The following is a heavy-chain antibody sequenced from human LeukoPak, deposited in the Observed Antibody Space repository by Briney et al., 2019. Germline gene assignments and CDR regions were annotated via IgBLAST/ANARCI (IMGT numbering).Heavy chain of an antibody. CDR2: IKQDGSQ. CDR1: GFTFSRHW. D-gene: IGHD4-17*01. CDR3: ARGPDFGDRLDYFDY. Sequence: GGSLRLSCAASGFTFSRHWMGWVRQAPGKGLEWVASIKQDGSQYYVDSVKGRFFISREYAKNSVSLQMNCLRAGDSAVYYCARGPDFGDRLDYFDYWGQGTLVTVS. V-gene: IGHV3-7*01. J-gene: IGHJ4*02.